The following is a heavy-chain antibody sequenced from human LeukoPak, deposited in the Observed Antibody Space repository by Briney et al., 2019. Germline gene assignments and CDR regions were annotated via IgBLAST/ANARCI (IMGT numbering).Heavy chain of an antibody. CDR3: ARDQYCGGDCYSVFDY. Sequence: SETLSFTCTVSGGSISSYYWSWIRQPAGKGLEWIGRIYTSGSTNYNPSLKSRVTMSVDTSKNQFSLKLSSVTAADTAVYYCARDQYCGGDCYSVFDYWGQGTLVTVSS. CDR2: IYTSGST. J-gene: IGHJ4*02. D-gene: IGHD2-21*02. CDR1: GGSISSYY. V-gene: IGHV4-4*07.